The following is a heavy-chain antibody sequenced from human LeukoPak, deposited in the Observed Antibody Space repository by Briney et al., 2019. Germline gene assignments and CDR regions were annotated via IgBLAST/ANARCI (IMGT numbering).Heavy chain of an antibody. CDR2: ISGSGGST. CDR1: GFTFSSYA. J-gene: IGHJ5*02. D-gene: IGHD3-3*01. V-gene: IGHV3-23*01. Sequence: GGSLRLSCAASGFTFSSYAMSWVRQAPGKGLEWVSAISGSGGSTYYADSVRGRFTISRDNSKNTLYLQMNSLRAEDPAVYYCAKDLERITIFGVVSNWFDPWGQGTLVTVSS. CDR3: AKDLERITIFGVVSNWFDP.